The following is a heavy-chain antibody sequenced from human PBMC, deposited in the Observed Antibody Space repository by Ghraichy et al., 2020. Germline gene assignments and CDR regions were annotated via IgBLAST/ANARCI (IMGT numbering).Heavy chain of an antibody. D-gene: IGHD3-3*01. CDR1: GFIFRSYG. CDR2: ISYDGGYE. CDR3: VKDFAYYDRLSSLSFDY. J-gene: IGHJ4*02. V-gene: IGHV3-30*18. Sequence: GGSLRLSCTASGFIFRSYGMQWVRQAPGKGLEWVAVISYDGGYEYYADSVKGRFTISRDNSKNTLDLHMNSLRVEDTAVYYCVKDFAYYDRLSSLSFDYWGQGTRVTVSS.